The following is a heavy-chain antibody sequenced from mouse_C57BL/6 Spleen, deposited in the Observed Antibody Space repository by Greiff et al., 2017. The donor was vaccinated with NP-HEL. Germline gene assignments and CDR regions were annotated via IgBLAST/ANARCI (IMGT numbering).Heavy chain of an antibody. Sequence: EVKLQESGEGLVKPGGSLKLSCAASGFTFSSYAMSWVRQTPEKRLEWVAYISSGGDYIYYADTVKGRFTISRDNARNTLYLQMSSLKSEDTAMYYCTRDNYSNWYFDVWGTGTTVTVSS. J-gene: IGHJ1*03. D-gene: IGHD2-5*01. V-gene: IGHV5-9-1*02. CDR3: TRDNYSNWYFDV. CDR2: ISSGGDYI. CDR1: GFTFSSYA.